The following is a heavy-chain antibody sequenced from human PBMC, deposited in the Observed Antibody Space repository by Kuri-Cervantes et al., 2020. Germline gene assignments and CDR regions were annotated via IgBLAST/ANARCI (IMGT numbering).Heavy chain of an antibody. D-gene: IGHD4-17*01. J-gene: IGHJ4*02. CDR3: ARDGDYLIQPRYYFDY. V-gene: IGHV3-53*01. CDR2: IYSGGST. Sequence: GGSLRLSCAASGFTVSSNYMSWVRQAPGKGLEWVSVIYSGGSTYYADSVKGRFTISRDNSKNTLYLQMNSLRAEDTAVYYCARDGDYLIQPRYYFDYWGQGTLVTVSS. CDR1: GFTVSSNY.